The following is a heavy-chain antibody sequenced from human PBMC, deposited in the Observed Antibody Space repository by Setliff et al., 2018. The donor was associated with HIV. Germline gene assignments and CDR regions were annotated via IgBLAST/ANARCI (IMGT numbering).Heavy chain of an antibody. CDR1: GYSLSTYA. Sequence: ASVKVSCKASGYSLSTYAISWVRQAPGQGLEWMGWIDSNNGNRNFAQKFRGRVTMTTDISTNTAYMEVRSLRSDDTAVYCCARILVGVDDAFDIWGQGTMVTVSS. CDR2: IDSNNGNR. J-gene: IGHJ3*02. V-gene: IGHV1-18*01. D-gene: IGHD1-26*01. CDR3: ARILVGVDDAFDI.